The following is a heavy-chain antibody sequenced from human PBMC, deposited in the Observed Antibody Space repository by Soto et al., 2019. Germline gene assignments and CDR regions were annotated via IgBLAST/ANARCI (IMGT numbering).Heavy chain of an antibody. D-gene: IGHD4-17*01. CDR3: AKDYGDWTGLYYYGMDV. Sequence: PRRSLRLSCAASGFTFSSYGMHWVRQAPGKGLEGVAVIWYNGSDKKYADSVKGRFTISRDNSEKTLYLQMNSLRAEDTAVYYCAKDYGDWTGLYYYGMDVCGQGTTVSVSS. V-gene: IGHV3-33*06. CDR1: GFTFSSYG. CDR2: IWYNGSDK. J-gene: IGHJ6*02.